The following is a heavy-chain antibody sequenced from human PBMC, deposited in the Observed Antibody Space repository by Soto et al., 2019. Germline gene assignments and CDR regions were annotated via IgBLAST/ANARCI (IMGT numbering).Heavy chain of an antibody. Sequence: SETLSLTCAVYGGSFSGYYWSWIRQPPGKGLEWIGEINHSGSTNYNPSLKSRVTISVDTSKNQFSLKLSSVTAADTAVYYCARGGFGEFGDYYYGMDVWGQGTTVTVSS. CDR3: ARGGFGEFGDYYYGMDV. CDR1: GGSFSGYY. CDR2: INHSGST. D-gene: IGHD3-10*01. V-gene: IGHV4-34*01. J-gene: IGHJ6*02.